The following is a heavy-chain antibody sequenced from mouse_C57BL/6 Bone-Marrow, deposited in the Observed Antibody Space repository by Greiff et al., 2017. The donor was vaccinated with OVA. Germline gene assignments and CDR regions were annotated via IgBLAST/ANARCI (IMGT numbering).Heavy chain of an antibody. CDR1: EYEFPSHD. Sequence: EVTLVESGGGLVQPGESLKLSCESNEYEFPSHDMSWVRKTPETRLELVAAINSDGVSTYYPDPMERRFIISRDNTKKTLYLQMSSLRSEDTALYYCARHLYYDYDDAYAMDYWGQGTSVTVSS. CDR2: INSDGVST. J-gene: IGHJ4*01. CDR3: ARHLYYDYDDAYAMDY. V-gene: IGHV5-2*01. D-gene: IGHD2-4*01.